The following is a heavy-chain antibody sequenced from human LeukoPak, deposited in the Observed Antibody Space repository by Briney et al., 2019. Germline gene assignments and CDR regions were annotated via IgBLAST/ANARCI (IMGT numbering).Heavy chain of an antibody. CDR3: ARDAEGSQLLSNWFDP. J-gene: IGHJ5*02. CDR2: MNPNSGNT. D-gene: IGHD2-2*01. V-gene: IGHV1-8*01. Sequence: ASVTLSFTASGYTFTIYDINWVRQATGQGLELMGWMNPNSGNTGYAQKFQGRVTMTRNTSISTAYMELSSLRSEDTAVYYCARDAEGSQLLSNWFDPWGQGTLVTVSS. CDR1: GYTFTIYD.